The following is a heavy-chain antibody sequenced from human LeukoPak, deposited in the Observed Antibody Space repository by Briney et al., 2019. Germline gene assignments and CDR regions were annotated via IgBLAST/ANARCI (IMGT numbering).Heavy chain of an antibody. D-gene: IGHD1-26*01. J-gene: IGHJ4*02. Sequence: SETLSLTCTVSGGSISSRSYYWGWIRQPPGKGLEWIGSIYYSGSTYYNASLQSRVTISIDTSKNQFSLRLNSVTAADTAMYYCAKSGGYGLIDYWGQGTRVTVSS. CDR1: GGSISSRSYY. V-gene: IGHV4-39*01. CDR2: IYYSGST. CDR3: AKSGGYGLIDY.